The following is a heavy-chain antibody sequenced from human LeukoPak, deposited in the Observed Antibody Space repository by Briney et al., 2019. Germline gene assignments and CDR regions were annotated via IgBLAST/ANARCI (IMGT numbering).Heavy chain of an antibody. CDR3: ARAHYGGNSYYYYGMDV. Sequence: SETLSLTCTVSGGSMSSGGYYWSWIRQHPGKGLEWIGYIYYSGSTYYNPSLKSRVTISVDTSKNQFSLKLSSVTAADTAVYYCARAHYGGNSYYYYGMDVWGQGTTVTVSS. CDR1: GGSMSSGGYY. J-gene: IGHJ6*02. D-gene: IGHD4-23*01. V-gene: IGHV4-31*03. CDR2: IYYSGST.